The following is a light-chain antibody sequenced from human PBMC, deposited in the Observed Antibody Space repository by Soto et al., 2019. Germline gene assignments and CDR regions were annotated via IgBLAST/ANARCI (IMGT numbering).Light chain of an antibody. CDR1: SSDIGGYNY. V-gene: IGLV2-14*01. CDR2: DVS. CDR3: SSFTSRHTEV. J-gene: IGLJ1*01. Sequence: QSALTQPASVSGSPGQSTTISCTGTSSDIGGYNYVSWYQQLPGEAPKLIIYDVSDRPSGVSTRFSGSKSGNTASLTISGLQAEDEGEYYCSSFTSRHTEVFGTGTKLTVL.